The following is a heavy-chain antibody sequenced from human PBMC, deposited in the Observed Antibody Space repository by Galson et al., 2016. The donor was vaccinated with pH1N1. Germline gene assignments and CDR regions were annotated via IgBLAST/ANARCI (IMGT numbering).Heavy chain of an antibody. CDR2: IKQDGSEK. D-gene: IGHD4-17*01. Sequence: SLRLSCAASGFTFSRYWMSWVRQAPGKGLEWVAHIKQDGSEKNYVDSVQGRFTVSRDNAKNSLYLQMNSLRGGDTAVYYCARDRGFLAVSTSAFHMWGQGTMVTVSS. CDR1: GFTFSRYW. V-gene: IGHV3-7*03. CDR3: ARDRGFLAVSTSAFHM. J-gene: IGHJ3*02.